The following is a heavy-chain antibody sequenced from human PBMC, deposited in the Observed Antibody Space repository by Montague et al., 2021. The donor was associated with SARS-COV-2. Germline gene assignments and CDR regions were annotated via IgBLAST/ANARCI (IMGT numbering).Heavy chain of an antibody. CDR2: IYYSEGT. D-gene: IGHD6-13*01. CDR3: ARDRFIAGGRVAHGFDT. J-gene: IGHJ5*02. V-gene: IGHV4-59*01. CDR1: GGPISGYY. Sequence: SETLSLTCSVSGGPISGYYWSWIRQSPGKGLEWIGYIYYSEGTIYNPSLKRRVIISVDTSKSQFSLKLSSVTAADTAVYYCARDRFIAGGRVAHGFDTWGQGTLVTVSS.